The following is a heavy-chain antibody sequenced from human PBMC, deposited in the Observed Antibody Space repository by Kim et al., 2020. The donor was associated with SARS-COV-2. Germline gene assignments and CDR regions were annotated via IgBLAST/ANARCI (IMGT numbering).Heavy chain of an antibody. V-gene: IGHV4-34*01. Sequence: SETLSLTCSVYGGSLSGYSWTWIRQTPGKGQEWIGEISDSGRTNYNPSLKSRVSMLVDASQSQLSLKLTAVTAADTGIYFCARGSRQSDVWGQGTAVTV. D-gene: IGHD6-25*01. CDR1: GGSLSGYS. CDR3: ARGSRQSDV. J-gene: IGHJ6*02. CDR2: ISDSGRT.